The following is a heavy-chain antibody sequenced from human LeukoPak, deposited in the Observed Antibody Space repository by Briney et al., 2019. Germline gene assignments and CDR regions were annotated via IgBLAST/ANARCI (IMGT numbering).Heavy chain of an antibody. CDR1: GYSFTSYW. V-gene: IGHV5-51*01. CDR3: ARGFENGDFYFDY. Sequence: GESLKISCQGSGYSFTSYWISWVRQMPGKGLEWMGIIYPGDSDTRYSPSFQGQVTISADKSISTAYLQWSSLKASDTAMYYCARGFENGDFYFDYWGQGTLVTVSS. CDR2: IYPGDSDT. J-gene: IGHJ4*02. D-gene: IGHD4-17*01.